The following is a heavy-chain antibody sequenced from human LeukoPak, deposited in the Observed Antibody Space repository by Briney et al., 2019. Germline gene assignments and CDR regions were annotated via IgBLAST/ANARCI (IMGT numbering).Heavy chain of an antibody. J-gene: IGHJ6*02. V-gene: IGHV4-31*03. CDR1: GGSISSGGYY. CDR2: IYYSGST. D-gene: IGHD6-13*01. CDR3: ARDLSIAAAGAPERDYYGMDV. Sequence: PSQTLSLTCTVSGGSISSGGYYWSWIRQHPGKGLEWIGYIYYSGSTYYNPSLKSRVTISVDTSKNQFSLKLSSVTAADTAVYYCARDLSIAAAGAPERDYYGMDVWGQGTTVTVSS.